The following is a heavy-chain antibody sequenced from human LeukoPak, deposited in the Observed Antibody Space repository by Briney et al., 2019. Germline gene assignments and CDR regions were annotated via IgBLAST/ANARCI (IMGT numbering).Heavy chain of an antibody. Sequence: GGSLRLSCAASGFTFSSYNKNWVRQAPGKGLEWVSSINSGSTYINYADSVKGRFTISRDNAENSLYLQMSSLRAEDTAVYYCARVSLGNNYGSGSYDYWGQGTLVTVSS. CDR1: GFTFSSYN. V-gene: IGHV3-21*01. CDR2: INSGSTYI. CDR3: ARVSLGNNYGSGSYDY. J-gene: IGHJ4*02. D-gene: IGHD3-10*01.